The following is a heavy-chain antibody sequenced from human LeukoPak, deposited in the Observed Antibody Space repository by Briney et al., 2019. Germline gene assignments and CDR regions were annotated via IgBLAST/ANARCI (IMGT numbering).Heavy chain of an antibody. D-gene: IGHD1-1*01. CDR1: GFTFSSYG. J-gene: IGHJ5*02. V-gene: IGHV3-23*01. CDR3: ARVAELERRRWFDP. CDR2: ISGSGGST. Sequence: PGGSLRLSCAASGFTFSSYGMSWVRQAPGKGLEWVSAISGSGGSTYYADSVKGRFTISRDNSKNTLYLQMNSLRAEDTAVYYCARVAELERRRWFDPWGQGTLVTVSS.